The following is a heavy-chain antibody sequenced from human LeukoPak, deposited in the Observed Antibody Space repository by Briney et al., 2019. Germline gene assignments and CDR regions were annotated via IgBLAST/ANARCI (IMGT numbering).Heavy chain of an antibody. CDR3: ARGIAGEGFDY. CDR1: GDSINTYS. V-gene: IGHV4-59*01. CDR2: IHYSASN. D-gene: IGHD7-27*01. J-gene: IGHJ4*02. Sequence: PSETLSLTCSVSGDSINTYSWSWIRQPPGKGLEWIGYIHYSASNNYNPSLKSRVAISVDTSKNEFSLRVNSVTAADTAVYFCARGIAGEGFDYWGQGTLVTVSS.